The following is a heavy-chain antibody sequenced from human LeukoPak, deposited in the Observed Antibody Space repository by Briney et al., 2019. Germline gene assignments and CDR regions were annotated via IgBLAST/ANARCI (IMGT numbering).Heavy chain of an antibody. Sequence: SETPSLTCAVSGASVTHGGFSWTWVRQPPGKGLEWLALISYSGSAHYTLSLKSRLSISVDTSKNQFSLKLTSVTAADTAVYYCARVRQWEILGAFDLWGQGTTVTVSS. V-gene: IGHV4-30-4*07. CDR3: ARVRQWEILGAFDL. CDR1: GASVTHGGFS. CDR2: ISYSGSA. J-gene: IGHJ3*01. D-gene: IGHD1-26*01.